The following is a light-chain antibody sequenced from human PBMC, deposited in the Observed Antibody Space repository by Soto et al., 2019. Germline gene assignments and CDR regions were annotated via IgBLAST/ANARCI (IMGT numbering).Light chain of an antibody. V-gene: IGKV3D-20*02. J-gene: IGKJ4*02. CDR2: GAS. CDR3: QQRFNWPKVR. Sequence: EIVSTQSPGTLCLSPGEGATLSCRASQSISSNSLAWYQHKPGQAPRLLIYGASIRATGIPDRFSGSGSGTDFTLTISRLEPEDFAVYYCQQRFNWPKVRSGGGTKVDIK. CDR1: QSISSNS.